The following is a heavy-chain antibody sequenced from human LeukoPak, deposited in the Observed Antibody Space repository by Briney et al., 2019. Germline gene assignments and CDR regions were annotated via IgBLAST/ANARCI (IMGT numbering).Heavy chain of an antibody. J-gene: IGHJ4*02. V-gene: IGHV3-48*01. Sequence: PGGSLRLSCAASGFTFSSYSMNWVRQAPGKGLEWVSYISSSSSTIYYADSVKGRFTISRDNGKNSLYLQMNSLRAEDTAVYYCASYGGNSDFDYWGQGTLVTVSS. CDR2: ISSSSSTI. CDR1: GFTFSSYS. D-gene: IGHD4-23*01. CDR3: ASYGGNSDFDY.